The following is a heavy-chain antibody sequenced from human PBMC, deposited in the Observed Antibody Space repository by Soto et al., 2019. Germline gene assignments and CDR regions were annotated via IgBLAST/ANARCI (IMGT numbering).Heavy chain of an antibody. V-gene: IGHV3-66*01. Sequence: EVQLVESGGGLVQPGGSLRLSCPASGFTVSSNYMSWVRQAPGKGLEWVSVIYSGGSTYYADSVKGRFTISRDNSKNTLYRQMNSLSAEDTAVDYCAREGYGRRYGMDVWGQGTTDTVSS. CDR2: IYSGGST. CDR1: GFTVSSNY. J-gene: IGHJ6*02. CDR3: AREGYGRRYGMDV. D-gene: IGHD5-12*01.